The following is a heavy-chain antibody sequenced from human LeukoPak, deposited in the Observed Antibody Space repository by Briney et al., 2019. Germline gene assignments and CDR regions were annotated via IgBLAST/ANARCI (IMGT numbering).Heavy chain of an antibody. V-gene: IGHV1-46*01. Sequence: ASVKVSCKASGYTFTSYYMHWVRQAPGQGLEWMGIINPSGGSTSYAQKFQGRVTMTTDTSTSTAYMELRSLRSDDTAVYYCARHYDSSYFDYWGQGTLVTVSS. CDR2: INPSGGST. CDR1: GYTFTSYY. D-gene: IGHD3-22*01. J-gene: IGHJ4*02. CDR3: ARHYDSSYFDY.